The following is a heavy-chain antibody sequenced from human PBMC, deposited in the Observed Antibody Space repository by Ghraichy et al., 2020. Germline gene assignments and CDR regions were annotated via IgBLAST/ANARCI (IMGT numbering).Heavy chain of an antibody. CDR1: GGSISSNTHY. D-gene: IGHD3-3*01. CDR2: IDYSGST. CDR3: ARHLAPYYDFWSGYYMDV. V-gene: IGHV4-39*01. Sequence: SETLSLTCTVAGGSISSNTHYWGWFRQPPGKGLEWMGSIDYSGSTYYNPSLKSRVTVSVDTSKTQFSLRLSSVTAAETAVYYCARHLAPYYDFWSGYYMDVWGKGTTVTVSS. J-gene: IGHJ6*03.